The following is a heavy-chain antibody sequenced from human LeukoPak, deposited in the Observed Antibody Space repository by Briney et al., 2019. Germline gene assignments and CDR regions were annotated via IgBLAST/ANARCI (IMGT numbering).Heavy chain of an antibody. V-gene: IGHV4-61*02. Sequence: PSETLSLTCTVSGGSISSGSYYWSWIRQPAGKGLEWIGRIYTSGSTNYNPSLKSRVTISVDTSKNQFSLKLSSVTAADTAVYYCARVGYYDSSGYYWDWGQGTLVTVSS. CDR1: GGSISSGSYY. CDR3: ARVGYYDSSGYYWD. J-gene: IGHJ4*02. CDR2: IYTSGST. D-gene: IGHD3-22*01.